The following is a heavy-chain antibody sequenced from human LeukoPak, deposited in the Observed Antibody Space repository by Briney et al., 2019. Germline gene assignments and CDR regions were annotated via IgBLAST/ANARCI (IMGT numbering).Heavy chain of an antibody. J-gene: IGHJ4*02. D-gene: IGHD3-22*01. CDR2: IIPIFGTA. CDR1: GGTFSSYA. CDR3: ARGGYYYDSSGYSHLPDY. Sequence: ASVKVSCKASGGTFSSYAISWVRQAPGQGLEWMGGIIPIFGTANYAQKFQGRVTITADESTSTAYMELSSLRSEDTAVYYCARGGYYYDSSGYSHLPDYWGQGTLVTVSA. V-gene: IGHV1-69*13.